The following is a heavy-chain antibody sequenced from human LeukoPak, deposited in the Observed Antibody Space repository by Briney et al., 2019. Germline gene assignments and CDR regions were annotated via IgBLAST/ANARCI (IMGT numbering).Heavy chain of an antibody. CDR3: ATYTTGTTYYFDY. V-gene: IGHV1-69*05. CDR2: IIPIFGTA. J-gene: IGHJ4*02. D-gene: IGHD1-1*01. Sequence: ASVTVSCKASGGTFSSYAISWVRQAPGQGLEWMGGIIPIFGTANYAQKFQGRVTITTDESTSTAYMELSSLRSEDTAVYYCATYTTGTTYYFDYWGQGTLVTVSS. CDR1: GGTFSSYA.